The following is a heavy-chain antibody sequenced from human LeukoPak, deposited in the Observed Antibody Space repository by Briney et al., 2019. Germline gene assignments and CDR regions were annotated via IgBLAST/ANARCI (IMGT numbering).Heavy chain of an antibody. D-gene: IGHD3-22*01. CDR2: INPNSGGT. CDR1: GYTFTSYY. V-gene: IGHV1-2*02. Sequence: ASVKVSCKASGYTFTSYYMHWVRQAPGQGLEWMGIINPNSGGTNYAQKFQGRVTMTRDTSISTAYMELSRLRSDDTAVYYCARSEYYYDSSGQPTFDYWGQGTLVTVSS. J-gene: IGHJ4*02. CDR3: ARSEYYYDSSGQPTFDY.